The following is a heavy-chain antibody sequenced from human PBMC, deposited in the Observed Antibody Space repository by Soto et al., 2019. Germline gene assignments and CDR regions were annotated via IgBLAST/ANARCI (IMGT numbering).Heavy chain of an antibody. J-gene: IGHJ6*02. Sequence: LRLSCAASGFTFSSYAMHWVRQAPGKGLEWVAVTSYDGSNKYYADSVKGRFTISRDNSKNTLYLQMNSLRAEDTAVYYCARVFGSSSSGYYYYGMDVWGQGTTVTVSS. V-gene: IGHV3-30-3*01. CDR3: ARVFGSSSSGYYYYGMDV. CDR1: GFTFSSYA. D-gene: IGHD6-6*01. CDR2: TSYDGSNK.